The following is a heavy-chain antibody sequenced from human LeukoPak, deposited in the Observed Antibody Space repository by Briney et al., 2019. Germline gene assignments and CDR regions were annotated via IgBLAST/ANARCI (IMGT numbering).Heavy chain of an antibody. CDR3: ARDGTGTTFWFDP. J-gene: IGHJ5*02. D-gene: IGHD1-7*01. Sequence: SETLSLTCAVYGGSFSGYYWSWIRQPPGKGLEWIGEINHSGSTNYNPSLKSRVTISVDKSKNQFSLKLSSVTAADTAVYYCARDGTGTTFWFDPWGQGTLVTVSS. V-gene: IGHV4-34*01. CDR1: GGSFSGYY. CDR2: INHSGST.